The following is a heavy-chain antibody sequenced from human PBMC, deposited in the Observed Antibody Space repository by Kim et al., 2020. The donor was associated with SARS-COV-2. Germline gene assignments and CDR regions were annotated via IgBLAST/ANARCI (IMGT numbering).Heavy chain of an antibody. D-gene: IGHD2-2*01. CDR1: GGTFSSYA. CDR2: IIPIFGTA. CDR3: AVEPLGYCSSTSCSGDWYFDL. J-gene: IGHJ2*01. Sequence: SVKVSCKASGGTFSSYAISWVRQAPGQGLEWMGGIIPIFGTANYAQKFQGRVTITADESTSTAYMELSSLRSEDTAVYYCAVEPLGYCSSTSCSGDWYFDLWGRGTLVTVSS. V-gene: IGHV1-69*13.